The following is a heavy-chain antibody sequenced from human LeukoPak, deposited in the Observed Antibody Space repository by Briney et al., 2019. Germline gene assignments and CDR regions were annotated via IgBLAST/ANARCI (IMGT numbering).Heavy chain of an antibody. D-gene: IGHD6-19*01. CDR3: ATNLADHSSGWYEFCFDY. V-gene: IGHV4-31*03. J-gene: IGHJ4*02. CDR1: GGSISSGGYY. CDR2: IYYSGST. Sequence: PSETLSLTCTVSGGSISSGGYYWSWIRQHPGKGLEWIGYIYYSGSTYYNPSLKSRVTISVDTSKNQFSLKLSSVTAADTAVYYCATNLADHSSGWYEFCFDYWGQGTLVTGSS.